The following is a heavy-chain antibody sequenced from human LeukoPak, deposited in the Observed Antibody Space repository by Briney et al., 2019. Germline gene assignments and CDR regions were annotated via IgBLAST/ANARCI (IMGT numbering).Heavy chain of an antibody. CDR2: IYSGGST. CDR1: GFTVSSNY. V-gene: IGHV3-53*01. J-gene: IGHJ4*02. Sequence: PGGSLRLSCAASGFTVSSNYMSWVRQAPGKGLEWVSVIYSGGSTYYADSVKGRFTISRDNSKNTLYLQMNSLRAEDTAVYYCARSIYGSGSYYFDYWGQGTLVTVSS. CDR3: ARSIYGSGSYYFDY. D-gene: IGHD3-10*01.